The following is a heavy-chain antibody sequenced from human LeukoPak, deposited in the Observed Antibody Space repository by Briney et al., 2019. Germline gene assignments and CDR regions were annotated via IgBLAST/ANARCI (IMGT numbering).Heavy chain of an antibody. CDR3: ARRVGAAADLGGHFDY. CDR1: GGSISSSSYY. V-gene: IGHV4-39*01. J-gene: IGHJ4*02. CDR2: IYYSGST. Sequence: PSETLSLTCTVSGGSISSSSYYWGWIRQPPGKGLEWIGSIYYSGSTYYNPSLKSRVTISVDTSKNQFSLKLSSVTAADTAVYYCARRVGAAADLGGHFDYWGQGTLVTVSS. D-gene: IGHD6-13*01.